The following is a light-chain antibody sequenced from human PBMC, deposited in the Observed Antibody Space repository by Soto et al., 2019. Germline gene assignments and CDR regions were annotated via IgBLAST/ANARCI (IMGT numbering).Light chain of an antibody. CDR1: QSVLYSSNNNNY. CDR2: WAS. Sequence: DIVMTQFPDSLAVSLGERATINCKSSQSVLYSSNNNNYLAWYQQKPGQPPKLLFYWASTRDSGVPDRFSGSGSGTDFTLTISTLQAEDVAVYYCQQYYGTPWTFGQGTKVEIK. V-gene: IGKV4-1*01. CDR3: QQYYGTPWT. J-gene: IGKJ1*01.